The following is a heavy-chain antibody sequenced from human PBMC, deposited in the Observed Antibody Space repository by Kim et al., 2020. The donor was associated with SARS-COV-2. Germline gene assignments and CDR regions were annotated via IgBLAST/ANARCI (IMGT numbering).Heavy chain of an antibody. Sequence: SVKVSCKASGGTFSSYAISWVRQAPGQGLEWMGGIIPIFGTANYAQKFQGRVTITADESTSTAYMELSSLRSEDTAVYYCASGLFFVGELSPHYYYYYGMDVWGQGTTVTVSS. CDR2: IIPIFGTA. CDR1: GGTFSSYA. J-gene: IGHJ6*02. V-gene: IGHV1-69*13. CDR3: ASGLFFVGELSPHYYYYYGMDV. D-gene: IGHD3-16*02.